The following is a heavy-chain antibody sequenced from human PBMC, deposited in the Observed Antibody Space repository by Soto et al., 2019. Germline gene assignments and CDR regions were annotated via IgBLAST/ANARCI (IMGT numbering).Heavy chain of an antibody. V-gene: IGHV4-34*02. CDR2: ISHDGGT. CDR1: GGSFDDFY. Sequence: QVQLQQWGAGLLRPSETLSLTCAFYGGSFDDFYWSWVRQSPGKGLGWVGEISHDGGTNYSPSLASRVSISVDTSKNQFSLHLWSVLAADTGLYYCARGQLVWYGDLTPYHRDMDVWGQGTTVTVSS. J-gene: IGHJ6*02. CDR3: ARGQLVWYGDLTPYHRDMDV. D-gene: IGHD3-10*01.